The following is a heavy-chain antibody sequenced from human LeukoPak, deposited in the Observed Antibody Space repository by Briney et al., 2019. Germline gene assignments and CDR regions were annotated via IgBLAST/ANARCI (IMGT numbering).Heavy chain of an antibody. J-gene: IGHJ5*02. CDR1: GFTFSSYS. Sequence: GGSLRLSCAASGFTFSSYSMNWARQSPGKGLEWVSSISSSSSYIYYADSVKGRFTISRDNAKNSLYPQMNSLRAEDTAVYYCARDTLQGIVRAHNWFDPWGQGTLVTVSS. V-gene: IGHV3-21*01. CDR3: ARDTLQGIVRAHNWFDP. D-gene: IGHD1-26*01. CDR2: ISSSSSYI.